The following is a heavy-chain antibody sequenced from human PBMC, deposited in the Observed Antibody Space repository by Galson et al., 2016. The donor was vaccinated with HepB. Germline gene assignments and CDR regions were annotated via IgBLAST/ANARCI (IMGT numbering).Heavy chain of an antibody. CDR3: AGVRRTVIRARSYYAMEV. CDR2: ISYDGGDS. V-gene: IGHV3-30-3*01. J-gene: IGHJ6*02. CDR1: GFTFTNYA. Sequence: SLRLSCAASGFTFTNYAMHWVRQAPGKGLEWVAVISYDGGDSEYADFVRGRFTISRDNSKNTLSLQMNSLRPEDTAIYYCAGVRRTVIRARSYYAMEVWGQGTTVIVSS. D-gene: IGHD3-10*01.